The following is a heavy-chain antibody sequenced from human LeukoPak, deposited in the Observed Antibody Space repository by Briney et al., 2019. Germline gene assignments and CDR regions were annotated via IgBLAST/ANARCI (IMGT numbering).Heavy chain of an antibody. J-gene: IGHJ5*02. Sequence: SETLSLTCTVSGGPISSGSYYWVWIRQPPGNGLEWIGSIYYSGSTYYNPSLKSRVTISVDTSKNQFSLKLSSMTAADTAVYYCARRTALGWFDPWGQGTLVTVSS. CDR2: IYYSGST. CDR1: GGPISSGSYY. D-gene: IGHD3-16*01. CDR3: ARRTALGWFDP. V-gene: IGHV4-39*07.